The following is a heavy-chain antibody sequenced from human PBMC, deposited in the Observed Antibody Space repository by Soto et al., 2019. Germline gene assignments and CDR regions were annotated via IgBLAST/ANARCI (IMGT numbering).Heavy chain of an antibody. CDR2: IYWDDDK. CDR1: GFSLSTSGVG. D-gene: IGHD6-13*01. CDR3: AHTYSSSWYDRAEYFQH. Sequence: KESGPTLVKPTQTLTLTCTFSGFSLSTSGVGVGWIRQPPGKALEWLALIYWDDDKRYSPSLKSRLTITKDTSKNQVVLTMTNMDPVDTATYYCAHTYSSSWYDRAEYFQHWGQSTLVTVSS. V-gene: IGHV2-5*02. J-gene: IGHJ1*01.